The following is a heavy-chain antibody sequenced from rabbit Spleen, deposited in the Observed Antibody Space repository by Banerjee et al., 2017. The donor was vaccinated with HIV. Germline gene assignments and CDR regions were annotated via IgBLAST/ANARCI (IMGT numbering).Heavy chain of an antibody. CDR2: INTATGKD. V-gene: IGHV1S45*01. Sequence: QEQLEESGGGLVKPEGSLTLTCKASGFSFSDRDVMCWVRQDQGKGLEWIGCINTATGKDDYASWPKGRFATSAAASATVTLKMTSPTAADTATYFCARGVAGVVSWNFSLWGRGTLVTV. J-gene: IGHJ4*01. D-gene: IGHD4-1*01. CDR3: ARGVAGVVSWNFSL. CDR1: GFSFSDRDV.